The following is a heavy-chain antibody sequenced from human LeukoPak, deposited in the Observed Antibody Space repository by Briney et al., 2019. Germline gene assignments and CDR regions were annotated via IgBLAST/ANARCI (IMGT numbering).Heavy chain of an antibody. CDR2: ISGSSTYI. Sequence: GGSLRLSCAASGFTFSSYSMNWVRQAPGKGLEWVSSISGSSTYIYYADSVKGRFTISRDNAKNSLYLQMNSLRADDTAVYYCARDHRYCSGGSCYWESYYYYYMDVWGKGTTVTVSS. J-gene: IGHJ6*03. CDR3: ARDHRYCSGGSCYWESYYYYYMDV. CDR1: GFTFSSYS. D-gene: IGHD2-15*01. V-gene: IGHV3-21*01.